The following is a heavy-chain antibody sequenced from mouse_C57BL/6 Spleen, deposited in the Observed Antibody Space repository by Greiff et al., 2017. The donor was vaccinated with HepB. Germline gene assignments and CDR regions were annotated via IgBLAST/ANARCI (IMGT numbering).Heavy chain of an antibody. V-gene: IGHV1-77*01. J-gene: IGHJ4*01. CDR1: GYTFTDYY. CDR3: CYYAMDY. CDR2: SGPGSGST. Sequence: QVHVKQSGAELVKPGASVKISCTASGYTFTDYYINWVKQRPGQGLEWIGKSGPGSGSTYCNEKFRGKATLTADKSSSTAYMQPSSLTSEDSAVYFCCYYAMDYWGQGTSGTASS.